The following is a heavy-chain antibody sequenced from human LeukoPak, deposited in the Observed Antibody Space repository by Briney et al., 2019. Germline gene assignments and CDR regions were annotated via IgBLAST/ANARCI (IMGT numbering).Heavy chain of an antibody. J-gene: IGHJ4*02. CDR2: IYSGGST. Sequence: GGSLRLSCAASGFSVSNTYMNWVRRAPGKGLEWVSIIYSGGSTYYADSVKGGFTISRDNSGNTLYLQMNSLRAEDTAVYYCARDCTTSTSCYEDYWCQGTLVTVSS. V-gene: IGHV3-66*01. CDR3: ARDCTTSTSCYEDY. D-gene: IGHD2-2*01. CDR1: GFSVSNTY.